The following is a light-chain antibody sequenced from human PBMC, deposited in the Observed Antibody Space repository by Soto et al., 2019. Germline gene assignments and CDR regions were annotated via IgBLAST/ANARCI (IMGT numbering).Light chain of an antibody. V-gene: IGLV1-40*01. Sequence: QSVLTQPPSVSGAPGQRVTISCTGSSSDIGAGYDVHWYQHLPATAPKLLIYRNNNRPSGVPDRFSGSKSGTSASLAITGLQAEDEADYYCQSYDSSLSVIFGGGTQLTVL. CDR1: SSDIGAGYD. J-gene: IGLJ2*01. CDR2: RNN. CDR3: QSYDSSLSVI.